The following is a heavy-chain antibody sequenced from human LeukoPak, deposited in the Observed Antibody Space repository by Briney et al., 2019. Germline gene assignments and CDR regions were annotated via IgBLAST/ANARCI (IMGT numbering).Heavy chain of an antibody. D-gene: IGHD3-22*01. CDR1: GFTFSSYA. J-gene: IGHJ2*01. V-gene: IGHV3-23*01. CDR2: ISGSGGST. CDR3: ASLFPRTRYYYDSSAEVGWYFDL. Sequence: PGGSLRLSCAASGFTFSSYAMSWVRQAPGKGLEWVSAISGSGGSTYYADSVKGRFTISRDNSKNTLYLQMNSLRAEDTAVYYCASLFPRTRYYYDSSAEVGWYFDLWGRGTLVTVSS.